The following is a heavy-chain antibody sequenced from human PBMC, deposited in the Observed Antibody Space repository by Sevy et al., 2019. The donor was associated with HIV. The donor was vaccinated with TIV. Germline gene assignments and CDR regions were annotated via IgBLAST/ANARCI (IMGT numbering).Heavy chain of an antibody. V-gene: IGHV4-34*01. D-gene: IGHD3-16*01. CDR3: ARGGEGVAPSPVIGLGPWAKYWSFDL. CDR2: VDH. Sequence: SESLSLTCAVSGGSFGGFSWNWIRQPPGKGLEWIGEVDHYSPSLKSRVTISLDTSKNQFSLKLNSMTAADTAVYYCARGGEGVAPSPVIGLGPWAKYWSFDLWGRGTLVTVSS. J-gene: IGHJ2*01. CDR1: GGSFGGFS.